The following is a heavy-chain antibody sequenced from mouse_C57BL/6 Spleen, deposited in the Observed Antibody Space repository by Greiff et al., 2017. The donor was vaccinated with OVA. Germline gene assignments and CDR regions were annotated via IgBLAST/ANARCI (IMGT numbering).Heavy chain of an antibody. Sequence: QVHVKQSGPELVKPGASVKISCKASGYSFTSYYIHWVKQRPGQGLEWIGWIYPGSGNTKYNEKFKGKATLTADTSSSTAYMQLSSLTSEDSAVYYCARSEAWFAYWGQGTLVTVSA. CDR3: ARSEAWFAY. CDR1: GYSFTSYY. V-gene: IGHV1-66*01. J-gene: IGHJ3*01. CDR2: IYPGSGNT.